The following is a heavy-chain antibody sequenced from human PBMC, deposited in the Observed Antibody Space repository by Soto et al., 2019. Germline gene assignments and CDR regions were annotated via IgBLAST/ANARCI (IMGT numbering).Heavy chain of an antibody. CDR1: GGSFSGYY. CDR3: ARGRSIALAGTFDY. J-gene: IGHJ4*02. Sequence: QVQLQQWGAGLLKPSETLSLTCAVYGGSFSGYYWRWIRQPPGEGLEWIGEIHHSGRTNYNPSLKSRVTISVDTSKNQFSLKLSSVTAADTAVYYCARGRSIALAGTFDYWGQGTLVTVSS. CDR2: IHHSGRT. D-gene: IGHD6-19*01. V-gene: IGHV4-34*01.